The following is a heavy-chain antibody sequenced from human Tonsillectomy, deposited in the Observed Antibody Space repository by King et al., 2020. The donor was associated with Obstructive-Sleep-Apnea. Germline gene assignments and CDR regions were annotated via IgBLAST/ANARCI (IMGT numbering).Heavy chain of an antibody. V-gene: IGHV3-30-3*01. CDR2: ISYDGSNK. D-gene: IGHD3-9*01. CDR3: ARDRRQNNDILTGWGYGMDV. Sequence: VQLVESGGGVVQPGRSLRLSCAASGFTFRSYAMYWVRQAPGKGLEWVAVISYDGSNKYYADSVKGRFTISRDNSKNTLYLQMNSLRVEDTAVYYCARDRRQNNDILTGWGYGMDVWGQGTTVTVSS. J-gene: IGHJ6*02. CDR1: GFTFRSYA.